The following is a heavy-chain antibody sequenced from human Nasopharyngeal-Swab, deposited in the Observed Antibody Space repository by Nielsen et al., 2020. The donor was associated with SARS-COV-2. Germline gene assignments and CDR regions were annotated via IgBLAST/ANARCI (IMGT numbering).Heavy chain of an antibody. CDR1: GYTLTELS. J-gene: IGHJ4*02. CDR2: FDPEDGET. V-gene: IGHV1-24*01. D-gene: IGHD6-13*01. CDR3: VTDAAAGGRGYYFDY. Sequence: ASVKVSCKVSGYTLTELSMHWVRQAPGKGLEWMGGFDPEDGETIYAQKFQGRVTMTEDTSADTAYMELSSLRSEDTAVYYCVTDAAAGGRGYYFDYWGQGTLVTVSS.